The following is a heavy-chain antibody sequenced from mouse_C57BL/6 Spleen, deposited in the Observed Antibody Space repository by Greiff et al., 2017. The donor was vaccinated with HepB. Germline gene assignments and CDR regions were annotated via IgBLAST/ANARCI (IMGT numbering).Heavy chain of an antibody. CDR3: ARGYYGSSYYAMDY. CDR1: GYTFTSYW. CDR2: IDPSDSYT. V-gene: IGHV1-50*01. J-gene: IGHJ4*01. D-gene: IGHD1-1*01. Sequence: VQLQQPGAELVKPGASVKLSCKASGYTFTSYWMQWVQQRPGQGLEWIGEIDPSDSYTNYNQKFKGKATLTVDTSSSTAYMQLSSLTSEDSAVYYCARGYYGSSYYAMDYWGQGTSVTVSS.